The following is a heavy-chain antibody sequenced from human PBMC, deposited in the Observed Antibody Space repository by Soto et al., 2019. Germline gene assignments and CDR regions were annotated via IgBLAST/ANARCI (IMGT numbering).Heavy chain of an antibody. CDR1: GFTFSSYG. V-gene: IGHV3-30*18. CDR2: ISYDGSNK. Sequence: GGSLRLSCAASGFTFSSYGMHWVRQAPGKGLEWVAVISYDGSNKYYADSVKGRFTISRDNSKNTLYLQMNSLRAEDTAVYYCAKEYTTYYYDSSGYYPLDYWGQGTLVTVSS. CDR3: AKEYTTYYYDSSGYYPLDY. D-gene: IGHD3-22*01. J-gene: IGHJ4*02.